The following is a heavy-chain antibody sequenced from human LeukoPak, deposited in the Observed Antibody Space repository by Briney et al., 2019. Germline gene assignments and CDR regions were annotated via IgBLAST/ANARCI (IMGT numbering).Heavy chain of an antibody. J-gene: IGHJ4*02. CDR2: INHSGST. Sequence: SETLSLTCAVYGGSFSGYYWSWIRQPPGKGLEWIGEINHSGSTNYNPSLKSRVTISVDTSKNQFSLKLSSVTAADTAVYYCARGVFRYDYVWGSYRCTGYFDYWGQGTLVTVSS. CDR3: ARGVFRYDYVWGSYRCTGYFDY. V-gene: IGHV4-34*01. CDR1: GGSFSGYY. D-gene: IGHD3-16*02.